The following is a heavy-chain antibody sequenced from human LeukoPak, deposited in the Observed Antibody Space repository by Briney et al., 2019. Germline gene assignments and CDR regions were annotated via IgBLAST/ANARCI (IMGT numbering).Heavy chain of an antibody. CDR3: AREKPADYGSGSYDLQYYYFGMDV. D-gene: IGHD3-10*01. Sequence: GGSLRLSCAASEFTLSNYWMHWVRQAPGKGLVWVSRINNDGGSTSYVDSVKGRFTVSRDNAKSTVYLQMISLGDEDTAVYYCAREKPADYGSGSYDLQYYYFGMDVWGQGTTVTVSS. V-gene: IGHV3-74*01. CDR1: EFTLSNYW. CDR2: INNDGGST. J-gene: IGHJ6*02.